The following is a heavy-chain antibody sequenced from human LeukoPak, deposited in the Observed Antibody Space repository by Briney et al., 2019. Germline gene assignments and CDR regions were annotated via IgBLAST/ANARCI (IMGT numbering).Heavy chain of an antibody. V-gene: IGHV3-30*18. J-gene: IGHJ4*02. CDR1: GFTFSSYG. CDR3: AKASNWNGPGY. Sequence: GRSLRLSCAASGFTFSSYGMHWVRQAPGKGLEWVAVISYDGSNKYYADSVKGRFTISRDNSKNTLYLQMNSLRAEDTAVYYCAKASNWNGPGYWGQGTLVTVSS. CDR2: ISYDGSNK. D-gene: IGHD1-1*01.